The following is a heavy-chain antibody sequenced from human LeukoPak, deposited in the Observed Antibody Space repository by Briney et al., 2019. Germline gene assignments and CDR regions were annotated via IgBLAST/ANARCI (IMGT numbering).Heavy chain of an antibody. CDR2: ISGSGGST. CDR1: GFTFSSYA. CDR3: AKVLNPYYDFWSGYPYYYGMDV. J-gene: IGHJ6*02. V-gene: IGHV3-23*01. D-gene: IGHD3-3*01. Sequence: GGSLRLSCAASGFTFSSYAMSWVRQAPGKGLEWVSAISGSGGSTYYADSVKGRFTISRDNSKNTLYLQMNSLRAEDTAAYYCAKVLNPYYDFWSGYPYYYGMDVWGQGTTVTVSS.